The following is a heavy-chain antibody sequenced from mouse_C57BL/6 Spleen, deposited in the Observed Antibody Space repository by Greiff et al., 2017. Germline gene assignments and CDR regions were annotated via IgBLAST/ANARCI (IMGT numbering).Heavy chain of an antibody. J-gene: IGHJ3*01. CDR1: GFTFSDYG. CDR3: ALYYGSSWFAY. V-gene: IGHV5-17*01. Sequence: EVKLVESGGGLVKPGGSLKLSCAASGFTFSDYGMHWVRQAPEKGLEWVAYISSGSSTIYYADTVKGRFTISRDNAKNTLFLQMTSLRSEDTAMYYCALYYGSSWFAYWGQGTLVTVSA. D-gene: IGHD1-1*01. CDR2: ISSGSSTI.